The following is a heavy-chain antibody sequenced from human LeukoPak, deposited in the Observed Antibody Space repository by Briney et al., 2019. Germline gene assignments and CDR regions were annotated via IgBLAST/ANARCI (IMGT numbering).Heavy chain of an antibody. CDR2: ICRGASDT. V-gene: IGHV5-51*01. J-gene: IGHJ6*02. CDR1: GSTFTSYW. CDR3: ARQYCSGGSCYFPFDGMDV. Sequence: GASLQISCAASGSTFTSYWIAWVRQLPGKGLEWMGIICRGASDTYYSPSFQGQVTISADNSINPAYLQWSSLKASDTAIYYCARQYCSGGSCYFPFDGMDVWGQGTTVTASS. D-gene: IGHD2-15*01.